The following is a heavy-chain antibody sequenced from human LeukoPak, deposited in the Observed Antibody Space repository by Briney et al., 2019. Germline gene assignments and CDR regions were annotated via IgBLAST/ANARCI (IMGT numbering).Heavy chain of an antibody. Sequence: GGSLRLSCGASGFTFTRFWMNWVRQAPGRGLEWVANIDPDGSHKYYVDSVKGRFTISRDNAKNSVYLQMNSLRAEDTAVYYCSGRDDSRNPWANWGQGTLVSVSS. CDR1: GFTFTRFW. J-gene: IGHJ4*02. CDR3: SGRDDSRNPWAN. V-gene: IGHV3-7*01. D-gene: IGHD4-11*01. CDR2: IDPDGSHK.